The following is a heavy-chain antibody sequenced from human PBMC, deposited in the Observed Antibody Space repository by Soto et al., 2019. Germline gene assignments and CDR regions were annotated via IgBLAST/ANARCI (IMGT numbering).Heavy chain of an antibody. Sequence: SETLSLTCVVSGYSISSGHHWGWVRQPPGKGLEWIGLMYQSGTTYYNPSLKSRVTMTVDTSKDQFSLNLNSVSAADTAVYYCARRSSGSYGWFDPWGKGTLVTVSS. V-gene: IGHV4-38-2*01. J-gene: IGHJ5*02. CDR1: GYSISSGHH. CDR2: MYQSGTT. D-gene: IGHD1-26*01. CDR3: ARRSSGSYGWFDP.